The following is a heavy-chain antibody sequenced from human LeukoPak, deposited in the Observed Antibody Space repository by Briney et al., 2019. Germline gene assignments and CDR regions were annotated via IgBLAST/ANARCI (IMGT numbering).Heavy chain of an antibody. J-gene: IGHJ4*02. D-gene: IGHD3-16*01. Sequence: SETLSLICTVSPGSINSYYWGWVRQPAGRGLEWIGRIYTTGKTDYNPSLKSRLTMSVDTSKRQFSLNLTSVTAADTAIYFCARHGYTASHYFLDYWSQGTLVTVSS. CDR2: IYTTGKT. CDR1: PGSINSYY. CDR3: ARHGYTASHYFLDY. V-gene: IGHV4-4*07.